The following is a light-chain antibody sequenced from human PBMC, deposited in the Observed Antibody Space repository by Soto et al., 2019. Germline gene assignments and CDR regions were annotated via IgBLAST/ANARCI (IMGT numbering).Light chain of an antibody. CDR3: QPYDSSPIT. CDR1: QSVSSSY. Sequence: EIVLTQSPGTLSLSPGESATLSCRASQSVSSSYLAWYQQKPGHAPRLLIYGASSRATGIPDRFSGSGSGTDFTLTISRLEPEDYAVYYCQPYDSSPITFGQGTRLEIK. CDR2: GAS. J-gene: IGKJ5*01. V-gene: IGKV3-20*01.